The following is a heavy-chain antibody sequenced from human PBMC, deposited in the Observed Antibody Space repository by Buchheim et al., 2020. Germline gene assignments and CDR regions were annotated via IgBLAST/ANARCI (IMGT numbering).Heavy chain of an antibody. V-gene: IGHV3-74*01. CDR1: GFIFSSHW. J-gene: IGHJ5*02. Sequence: EVQLVESGGGLVQPGGSLRLSCAGSGFIFSSHWMHWVRQAPGKGLMWVSGINSDGSFTTYADSVKGRFTIPRDNAKNTLYLQMNSLRAEDTAVYYCVRGYDTWGQGTL. CDR3: VRGYDT. CDR2: INSDGSFT. D-gene: IGHD3-9*01.